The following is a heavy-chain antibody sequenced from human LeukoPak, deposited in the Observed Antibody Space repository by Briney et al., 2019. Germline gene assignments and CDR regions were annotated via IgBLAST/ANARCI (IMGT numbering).Heavy chain of an antibody. CDR1: GLPFSSYE. V-gene: IGHV3-48*03. J-gene: IGHJ2*01. CDR2: ISGSGSTI. CDR3: ARVQDILTGYPLGWYFDL. Sequence: GGSLRLSCAASGLPFSSYELTWFRQAPGKGLEWFHYISGSGSTIYYADSVKGRFTISRDNAKNSLYLQMNSLRAEDTAVYYCARVQDILTGYPLGWYFDLWGRGTLVTVSS. D-gene: IGHD3-9*01.